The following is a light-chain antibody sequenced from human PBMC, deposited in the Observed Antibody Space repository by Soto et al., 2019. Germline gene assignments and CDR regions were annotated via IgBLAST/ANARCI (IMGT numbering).Light chain of an antibody. CDR2: GAS. CDR3: QQFQKWPLT. CDR1: ESASSN. J-gene: IGKJ4*01. Sequence: EIVMTQSPATVSVSPGERATLSFRARESASSNLAWYQQKPGQAPRLLIYGASTRATGIPARFSGSGSGTEFTLTISSLQSEDLAVYYCQQFQKWPLTFGGGTNVEIK. V-gene: IGKV3-15*01.